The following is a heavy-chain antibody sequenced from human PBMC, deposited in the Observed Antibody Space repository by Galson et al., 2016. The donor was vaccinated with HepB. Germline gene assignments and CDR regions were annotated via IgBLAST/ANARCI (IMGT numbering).Heavy chain of an antibody. CDR1: GYTFTSVG. V-gene: IGHV1-18*01. Sequence: SVKVSCKASGYTFTSVGITWVRQAPGQGLEWMGWSSTSNGNTNYAQKFQGRVTMTTDTSTSTAYMELRSLRSDDTAVYYCARGHNGDYDFWGQGTLVTVS. CDR3: ARGHNGDYDF. D-gene: IGHD4-17*01. J-gene: IGHJ4*02. CDR2: SSTSNGNT.